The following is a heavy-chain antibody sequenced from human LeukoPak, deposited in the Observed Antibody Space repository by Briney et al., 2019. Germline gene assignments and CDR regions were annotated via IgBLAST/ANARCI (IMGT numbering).Heavy chain of an antibody. J-gene: IGHJ4*02. D-gene: IGHD2-2*01. CDR1: GGSISSYY. CDR3: ARFKAPAANFDY. Sequence: PSETLSLTRTVSGGSISSYYWSWIRQPPGKGLERIGYIYYSGSTNYNPSLKSRVTISVDTSKNQFSLKLSSVTAADTAVYYCARFKAPAANFDYWGQGTLVTVSS. V-gene: IGHV4-59*01. CDR2: IYYSGST.